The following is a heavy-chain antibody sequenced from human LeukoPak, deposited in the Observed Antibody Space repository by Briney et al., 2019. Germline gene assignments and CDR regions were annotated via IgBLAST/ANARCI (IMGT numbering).Heavy chain of an antibody. J-gene: IGHJ4*02. CDR3: ARDGIQLWTGAFDY. Sequence: GGSLRLSCAASGFTFSSYSMNWVRQAPGKGLEWVSYIRSSSSTIYYADSVKGRFTISRDNAKNSLYLQMNSLRDEDTAVYYCARDGIQLWTGAFDYWGQGTQVTVSS. V-gene: IGHV3-48*02. CDR1: GFTFSSYS. D-gene: IGHD5-18*01. CDR2: IRSSSSTI.